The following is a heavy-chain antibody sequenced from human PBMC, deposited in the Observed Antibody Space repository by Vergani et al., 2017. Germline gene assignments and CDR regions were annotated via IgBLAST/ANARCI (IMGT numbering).Heavy chain of an antibody. V-gene: IGHV4-34*01. CDR3: ARIGRRGTARRPNFDY. CDR2: INHSGST. D-gene: IGHD3-10*01. Sequence: QVPLQQWGAGLLKPSETLSLTCAVYGGSFSGYYWSWIRQPPGKGLEWIGEINHSGSTNYNPSLKSRVTISVDTAKNQFSLKLSSVTAADTDVYYCARIGRRGTARRPNFDYWGQGTLVTVSS. J-gene: IGHJ4*02. CDR1: GGSFSGYY.